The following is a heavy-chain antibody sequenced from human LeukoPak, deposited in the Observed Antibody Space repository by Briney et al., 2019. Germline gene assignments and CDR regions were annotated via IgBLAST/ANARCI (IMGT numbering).Heavy chain of an antibody. CDR3: ARLWRPHDYVNWFHQ. D-gene: IGHD4-17*01. CDR1: GGYISSSF. V-gene: IGHV4-59*13. CDR2: TYDGGRG. Sequence: PSETESLICTVSGGYISSSFWTWIRQAPGKGLELIGFTYDGGRGNYKPSLRSRVDISLDTSSNRYSLRLTSVTAADTGAYYCARLWRPHDYVNWFHQWAQRLVDTVSS. J-gene: IGHJ5*02.